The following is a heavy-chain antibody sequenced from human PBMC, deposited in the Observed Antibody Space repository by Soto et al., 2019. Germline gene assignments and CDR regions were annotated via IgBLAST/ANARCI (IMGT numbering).Heavy chain of an antibody. V-gene: IGHV3-33*01. CDR1: GFTFSSYG. Sequence: GGSLRLSCAASGFTFSSYGMHWVRQAPGKGLEWVAVIWYDGSNKYYADSVKGRFTISRDNSKNTLYLQMNSLRAEDTAVYYCTRDALVTPYNWFDPWGQGTLVTVSS. CDR2: IWYDGSNK. D-gene: IGHD2-21*02. J-gene: IGHJ5*02. CDR3: TRDALVTPYNWFDP.